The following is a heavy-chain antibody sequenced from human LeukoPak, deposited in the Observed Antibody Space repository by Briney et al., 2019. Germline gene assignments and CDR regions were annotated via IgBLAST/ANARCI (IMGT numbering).Heavy chain of an antibody. V-gene: IGHV4-4*07. CDR3: ARDPADCSDCGTTVTGGQDWFDP. D-gene: IGHD4-17*01. CDR1: GASISNYC. J-gene: IGHJ5*02. CDR2: ICTSGST. Sequence: SETLSLTCTVSGASISNYCWTWIRQPAGQGLDWIGRICTSGSTNHNPPLTSQATISVDTSNNQFSPTLSSVTAADTAVYYCARDPADCSDCGTTVTGGQDWFDPWGQGTLVTVSS.